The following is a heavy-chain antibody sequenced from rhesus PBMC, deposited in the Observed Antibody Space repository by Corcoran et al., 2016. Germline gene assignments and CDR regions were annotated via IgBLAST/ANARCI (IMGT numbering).Heavy chain of an antibody. J-gene: IGHJ1*01. CDR3: ARDPAYYYRGSYHAEYFEF. D-gene: IGHD3-16*01. CDR1: GYTFTDYY. CDR2: LNPYNGNT. V-gene: IGHV1S2*01. Sequence: HVQLVTTDARVKPPGSSVKVSCKASGYTFTDYYMHCLRQAPRQVLQWKGWLNPYNGNTKYAQKFHGRVTMTTDTSTSTPYMEMSSLRSEDTAVYYCARDPAYYYRGSYHAEYFEFWGQGAPGTVSS.